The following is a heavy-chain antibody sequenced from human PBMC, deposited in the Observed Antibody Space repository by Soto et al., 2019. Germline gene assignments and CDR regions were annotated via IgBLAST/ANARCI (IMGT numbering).Heavy chain of an antibody. V-gene: IGHV1-18*01. CDR1: GYTFTSYG. CDR2: ISAYNGKT. CDR3: ARGGGALAARRYYYYGMDV. J-gene: IGHJ6*02. Sequence: QVQLVQSGAEVKKPGASVRVSCKASGYTFTSYGISWVRQAPGQGLEWLGGISAYNGKTNYAQKLQGRVTMTTDTSTSTAYMELRSLRSDDTAVYYCARGGGALAARRYYYYGMDVWGQGTTVTVSS. D-gene: IGHD6-6*01.